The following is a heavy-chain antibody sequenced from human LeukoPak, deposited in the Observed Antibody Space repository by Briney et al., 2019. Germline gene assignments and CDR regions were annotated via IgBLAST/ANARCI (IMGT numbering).Heavy chain of an antibody. Sequence: SETLSLTCTVSGGSISSSSYYWGWIRQPPGKGLEWIGSIYYSGSTYYNPSLKGRVTISVDTSKNQFSLKLSSVTAADTAVYYCARLSRTPSPLWDVRGVIRSSYYFDYWGQGTLVTVSS. D-gene: IGHD3-10*02. V-gene: IGHV4-39*07. CDR2: IYYSGST. CDR3: ARLSRTPSPLWDVRGVIRSSYYFDY. CDR1: GGSISSSSYY. J-gene: IGHJ4*02.